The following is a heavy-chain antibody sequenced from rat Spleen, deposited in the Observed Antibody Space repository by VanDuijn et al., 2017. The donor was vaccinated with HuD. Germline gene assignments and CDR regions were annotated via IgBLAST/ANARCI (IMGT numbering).Heavy chain of an antibody. CDR1: GFTFSDYY. V-gene: IGHV5S10*01. J-gene: IGHJ3*01. CDR3: ATGAILQWFTY. CDR2: IIYDGSRT. Sequence: EVQLVESDGGLVQPGRSLKLSCAASGFTFSDYYMAWVRQAPTKGLEWVATIIYDGSRTYYRDSVKGRFTISRDNAKSSLYLQMDSLRSEDTATYYCATGAILQWFTYWGQGTLVTVSS. D-gene: IGHD2-5*01.